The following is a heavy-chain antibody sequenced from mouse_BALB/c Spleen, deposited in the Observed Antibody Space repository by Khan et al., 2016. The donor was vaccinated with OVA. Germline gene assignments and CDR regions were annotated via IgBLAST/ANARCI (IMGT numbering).Heavy chain of an antibody. D-gene: IGHD1-1*01. CDR2: LSYSGFT. Sequence: EVQLQESGPGLVKPSQSLSLTCTVTGYSITSGYAWNWIRQFPGNKLEWMGYLSYSGFTNYNPSLTSRITITRDTTKNQFFLQLSSVTTEDTAPYYCARSNYYGYYFDYWGQGATLTVSS. CDR1: GYSITSGYA. V-gene: IGHV3-2*02. CDR3: ARSNYYGYYFDY. J-gene: IGHJ2*01.